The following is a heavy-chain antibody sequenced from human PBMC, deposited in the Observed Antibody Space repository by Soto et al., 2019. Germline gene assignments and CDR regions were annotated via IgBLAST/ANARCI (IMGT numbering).Heavy chain of an antibody. CDR2: VSTNGAT. D-gene: IGHD3-10*01. V-gene: IGHV4-4*07. CDR1: DDFISSYY. J-gene: IGHJ4*02. CDR3: AKKGYYPSGKINLFDS. Sequence: LSLTCTVSDDFISSYYWNWIRQPAVKGLEWIGRVSTNGATNYNPSLESRVTMSVDTSKNQFSLRLTSVTAADTAMYYCAKKGYYPSGKINLFDSWGQGTLVTVYS.